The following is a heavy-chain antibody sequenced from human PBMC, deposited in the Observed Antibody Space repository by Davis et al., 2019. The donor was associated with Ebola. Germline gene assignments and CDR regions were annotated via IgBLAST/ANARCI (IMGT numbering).Heavy chain of an antibody. V-gene: IGHV4-4*02. CDR1: GGSISSSNW. J-gene: IGHJ4*02. D-gene: IGHD2/OR15-2a*01. CDR2: ISHHNGYT. Sequence: MPSETLSLTCAVSGGSISSSNWWSWIRQPPEKGLEWIGEISHHNGYTNYNPSLRSRVAISVDSSKNQFSLKINSVTAADTATYYCARTTKTNIEDSGLGYNSFDYWGQGVLVSVSS. CDR3: ARTTKTNIEDSGLGYNSFDY.